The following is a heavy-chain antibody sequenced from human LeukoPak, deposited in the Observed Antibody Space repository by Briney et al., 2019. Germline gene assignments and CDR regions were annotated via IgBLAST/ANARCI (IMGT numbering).Heavy chain of an antibody. J-gene: IGHJ4*02. CDR1: GGSISSNY. Sequence: KSWETLSLTCTVSGGSISSNYWSWIRQPPGKGLEWIGRIYTSGSTNYNPSLKSRVTMSVDTSKNQFSLKLSSVTAADTAVYYSSSLYYDSAKPQDYWGQGTMVTVSS. CDR2: IYTSGST. CDR3: SSLYYDSAKPQDY. V-gene: IGHV4-4*07. D-gene: IGHD3-22*01.